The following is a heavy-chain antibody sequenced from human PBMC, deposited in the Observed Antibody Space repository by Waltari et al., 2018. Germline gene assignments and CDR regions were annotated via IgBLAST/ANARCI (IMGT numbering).Heavy chain of an antibody. D-gene: IGHD1-26*01. CDR1: VFTFGHYW. CDR3: ARLAVWVAQEDF. J-gene: IGHJ4*02. V-gene: IGHV3-7*01. Sequence: EVQLVESGGGLVQPGGSLRLSCAASVFTFGHYWMTWVLQGPGKGREWVANIKQDGSAKYYVDSVKGRFTISRDNARNSLFLQMDSLRAEDTAVYYCARLAVWVAQEDFWGQGTLVTVSS. CDR2: IKQDGSAK.